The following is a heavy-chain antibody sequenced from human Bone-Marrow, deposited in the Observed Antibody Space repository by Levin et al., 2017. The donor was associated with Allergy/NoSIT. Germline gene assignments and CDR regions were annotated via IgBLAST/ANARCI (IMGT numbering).Heavy chain of an antibody. Sequence: GSLRLSCAASGFTFSDYAMNWVRQAPGKGLEWVSSISESGGTTSYADSVKGRFTISRDNSKDTLYLQMNSLRAEDTALYYCAKQYVDYDWGQGTLVTVSS. V-gene: IGHV3-23*01. J-gene: IGHJ4*02. D-gene: IGHD4-17*01. CDR1: GFTFSDYA. CDR2: ISESGGTT. CDR3: AKQYVDYD.